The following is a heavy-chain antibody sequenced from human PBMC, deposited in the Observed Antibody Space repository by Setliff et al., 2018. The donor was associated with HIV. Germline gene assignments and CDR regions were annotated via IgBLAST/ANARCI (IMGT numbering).Heavy chain of an antibody. CDR2: ISTYSDET. V-gene: IGHV1-18*01. J-gene: IGHJ6*02. CDR1: GYTFTAYG. CDR3: ARDVEHMMDV. Sequence: ASVKVSCKPSGYTFTAYGLSWVRQAPGQGLEWMGWISTYSDETSYAQTLQGRVTMTTDTSTSTAYTELRRLTFDDTAVYYCARDVEHMMDVWGQGTTVTVSS.